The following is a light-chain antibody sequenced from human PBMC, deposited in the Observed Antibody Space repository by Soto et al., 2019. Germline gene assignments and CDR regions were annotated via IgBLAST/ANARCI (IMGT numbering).Light chain of an antibody. J-gene: IGLJ2*01. CDR1: SSDVGSYNL. V-gene: IGLV2-23*03. CDR3: CSYAGSNTFVV. Sequence: QSVLTQPASVSGSPGQSITVSCTGTSSDVGSYNLVSWYQQHPGKAPKLMIYEGSERPSGVSNRFSGSKSGNTASLTISGLQAEDEADYYCCSYAGSNTFVVFGGGTQLTVL. CDR2: EGS.